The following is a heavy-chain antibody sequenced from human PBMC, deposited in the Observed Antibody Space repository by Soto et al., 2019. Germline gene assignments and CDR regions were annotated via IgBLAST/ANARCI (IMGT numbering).Heavy chain of an antibody. Sequence: QVQLVQSGAEVKKPGASVKVSCKASGYTFTGYYMHWVRQAPGQGLEWMGWINPNSGGTNNAKKFEGCVTRTRDTSISTAYMELSRLRSDDTAVYYCARGIAAAAARGMDVWGQGTTVTVSS. CDR3: ARGIAAAAARGMDV. CDR2: INPNSGGT. V-gene: IGHV1-2*04. CDR1: GYTFTGYY. D-gene: IGHD6-13*01. J-gene: IGHJ6*02.